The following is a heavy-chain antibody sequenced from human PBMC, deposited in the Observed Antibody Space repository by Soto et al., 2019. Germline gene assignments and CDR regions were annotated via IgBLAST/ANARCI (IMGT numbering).Heavy chain of an antibody. CDR2: IIPMFPTT. CDR1: GGTFSSYA. J-gene: IGHJ6*02. CDR3: ARSSDAGCRGGSCSVAYGMDV. Sequence: SVKVSCKASGGTFSSYAISWVRQAPGQGLEWMGGIIPMFPTTNYAQKFLGRVTITADESTSTAYLELNSLTSEDTAVYYCARSSDAGCRGGSCSVAYGMDVWGQGPTVTVSS. V-gene: IGHV1-69*13. D-gene: IGHD2-15*01.